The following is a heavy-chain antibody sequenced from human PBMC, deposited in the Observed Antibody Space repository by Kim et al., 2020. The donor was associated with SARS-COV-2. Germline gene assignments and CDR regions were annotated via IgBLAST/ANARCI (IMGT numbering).Heavy chain of an antibody. J-gene: IGHJ4*02. CDR3: ARDELERQFEGGFMAN. D-gene: IGHD1-1*01. V-gene: IGHV3-30*01. Sequence: GKGRFTISRENTKNPLYLQMNSLRAEDTAVYYCARDELERQFEGGFMANWGQGTLVTVSS.